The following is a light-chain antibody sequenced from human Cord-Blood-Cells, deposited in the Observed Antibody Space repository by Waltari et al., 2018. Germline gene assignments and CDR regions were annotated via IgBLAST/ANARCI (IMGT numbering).Light chain of an antibody. CDR1: SSDVGGYNY. CDR2: DVS. Sequence: QSALTQPRSVSGSPGQSVTISCTGTSSDVGGYNYVSWYQQHPGKAPKLMIYDVSKPSGVPDRFSGSKSGNTASLTISGLQAEEEADYYCCSYAGSYTVVFGGGTKLTVL. CDR3: CSYAGSYTVV. V-gene: IGLV2-11*01. J-gene: IGLJ2*01.